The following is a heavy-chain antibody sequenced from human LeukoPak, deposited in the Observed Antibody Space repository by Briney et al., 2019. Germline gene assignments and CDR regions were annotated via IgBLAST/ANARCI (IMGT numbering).Heavy chain of an antibody. Sequence: GGSLRLSCAASGFTFNSYAFNWVRQAPGKGLEWASYISSSSNVIYYTDSVKGRFTISRDNARNLLSLQMNSLRAEDTAVYYCARGDPIYDFWSGGDYWGQGSLVTVSS. D-gene: IGHD3-3*01. CDR2: ISSSSNVI. V-gene: IGHV3-48*01. J-gene: IGHJ4*02. CDR3: ARGDPIYDFWSGGDY. CDR1: GFTFNSYA.